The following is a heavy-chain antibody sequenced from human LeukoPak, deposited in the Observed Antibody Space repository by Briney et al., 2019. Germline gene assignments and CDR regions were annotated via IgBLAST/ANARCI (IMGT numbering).Heavy chain of an antibody. J-gene: IGHJ4*02. Sequence: GRSLRLSCAASGFTFNTYAFHWVRQAPGKGLEWVAVTSYDGSNKYYADSVKDRFTISRDNSKNTLYLQMNSLRAEDTAVYYCARDYYYASSGYYYIDYWGQGTLVTVSS. CDR3: ARDYYYASSGYYYIDY. D-gene: IGHD3-22*01. CDR2: TSYDGSNK. CDR1: GFTFNTYA. V-gene: IGHV3-30-3*01.